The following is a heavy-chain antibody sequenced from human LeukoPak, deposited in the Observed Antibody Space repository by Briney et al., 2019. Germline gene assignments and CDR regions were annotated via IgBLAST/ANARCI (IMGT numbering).Heavy chain of an antibody. Sequence: GASVKVSCKASGYTFTSYGISWVRQAPGQGLEWMGWISAYNGNTNYAQKLQGRVTMTTDTSTSTAYMELRSLRSDDTAVYYCARPPAVAGSSYYYGMDVWGQGTTVTVSS. D-gene: IGHD6-19*01. CDR2: ISAYNGNT. CDR3: ARPPAVAGSSYYYGMDV. V-gene: IGHV1-18*01. CDR1: GYTFTSYG. J-gene: IGHJ6*02.